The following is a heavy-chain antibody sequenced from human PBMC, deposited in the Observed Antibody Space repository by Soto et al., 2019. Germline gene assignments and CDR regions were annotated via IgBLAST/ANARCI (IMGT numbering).Heavy chain of an antibody. J-gene: IGHJ6*03. D-gene: IGHD3-3*01. Sequence: SETLSLTCAVYGGSFSGYYWSLIRQPPGKGLEWIGEINHSGSTNYNPSLKSRVTISVDTSKNQFSLKLSSVTAADTAVYYCGRGANFDFWRAPLKAHYSYYSSMDVWGKGTTVTVS. V-gene: IGHV4-34*01. CDR1: GGSFSGYY. CDR2: INHSGST. CDR3: GRGANFDFWRAPLKAHYSYYSSMDV.